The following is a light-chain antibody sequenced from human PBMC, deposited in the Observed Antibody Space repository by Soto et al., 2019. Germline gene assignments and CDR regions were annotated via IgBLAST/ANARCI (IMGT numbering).Light chain of an antibody. CDR3: SSYTNTNSWV. CDR2: DVS. V-gene: IGLV2-14*01. Sequence: QSALTQSASVSGSPGQSITISCTGTSSDVGGYNYVSWYQQHPGKAPKLIIYDVSNWPSGVSTRFSGSKSGNTASLTISGLQAEDEADYSCSSYTNTNSWVFGGGTKLTVL. J-gene: IGLJ3*02. CDR1: SSDVGGYNY.